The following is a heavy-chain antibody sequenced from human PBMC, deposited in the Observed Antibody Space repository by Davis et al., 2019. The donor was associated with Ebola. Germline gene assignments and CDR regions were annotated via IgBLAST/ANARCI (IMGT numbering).Heavy chain of an antibody. Sequence: PSETLSLTCTVSGGSISSYYWSWIRQPPGKGLEWIGYIYYSGSTNYNPSLKSRVTISVDTSKNQFSLKLSSVTAADTAVYYCARDQENYGMDVWGQGTTVTVSS. CDR2: IYYSGST. V-gene: IGHV4-59*01. J-gene: IGHJ6*02. CDR1: GGSISSYY. CDR3: ARDQENYGMDV.